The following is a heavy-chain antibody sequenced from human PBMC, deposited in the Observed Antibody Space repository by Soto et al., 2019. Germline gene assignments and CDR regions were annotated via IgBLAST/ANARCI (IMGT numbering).Heavy chain of an antibody. Sequence: ESGPTLVNPTHTLTLTCTFSGFSLSTSGVGVGWIRQPPGKALEWLALIYWNDDKRYSPSLKSRLTITKDTSKNQEVLTMTNMDPVDTATYYCAHQEDSSSSGPWFDPWGQGTLVTVSS. CDR3: AHQEDSSSSGPWFDP. D-gene: IGHD6-6*01. J-gene: IGHJ5*02. CDR2: IYWNDDK. CDR1: GFSLSTSGVG. V-gene: IGHV2-5*01.